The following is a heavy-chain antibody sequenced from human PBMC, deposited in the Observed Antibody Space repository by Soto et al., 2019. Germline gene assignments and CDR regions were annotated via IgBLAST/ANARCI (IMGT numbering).Heavy chain of an antibody. CDR2: IYYSGNT. J-gene: IGHJ4*02. CDR3: ARLRIQLWHLDY. V-gene: IGHV4-39*01. Sequence: TSETLSLTCTVSGGSISNSNYYWGWIRQPPGKGLEWIGSIYYSGNTYHNPSLKSRVTISLDTSKNQFSLKLSSVTAADTAVYYCARLRIQLWHLDYWGQGTLVTVSS. CDR1: GGSISNSNYY. D-gene: IGHD5-18*01.